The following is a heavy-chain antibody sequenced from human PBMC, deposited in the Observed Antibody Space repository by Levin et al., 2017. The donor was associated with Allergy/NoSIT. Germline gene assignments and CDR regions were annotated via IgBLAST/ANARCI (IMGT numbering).Heavy chain of an antibody. J-gene: IGHJ3*02. Sequence: GGSLRLSCAASGFTFSGYTLNWVSQAPGKGLEWVSSISSSSTYIYYADSLKGRFTISRDDAKNSLSLQMNSLRVEDTAVYYCASDGSYDTLDIWGQGTMVTVSS. CDR1: GFTFSGYT. CDR3: ASDGSYDTLDI. CDR2: ISSSSTYI. V-gene: IGHV3-21*01. D-gene: IGHD6-6*01.